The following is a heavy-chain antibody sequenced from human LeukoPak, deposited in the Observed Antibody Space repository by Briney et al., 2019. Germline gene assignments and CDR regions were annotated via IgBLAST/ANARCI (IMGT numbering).Heavy chain of an antibody. CDR1: GFTFSSYA. D-gene: IGHD3-16*01. CDR2: ILDSGYST. Sequence: GGSLRLSCAASGFTFSSYAISWVRQAPGKGLEWVSGILDSGYSTYYANSVKGRFTISRDNSNNTLYLQMNSLRAEDTAVYYCAKLGGHPLHNYYVGVWGKGTTVAVSS. CDR3: AKLGGHPLHNYYVGV. V-gene: IGHV3-23*01. J-gene: IGHJ6*03.